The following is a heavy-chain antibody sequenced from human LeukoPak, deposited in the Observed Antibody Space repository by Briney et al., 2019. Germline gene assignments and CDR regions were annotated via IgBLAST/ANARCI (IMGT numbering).Heavy chain of an antibody. V-gene: IGHV3-48*03. D-gene: IGHD1-26*01. CDR1: GFTFSSYE. J-gene: IGHJ4*02. Sequence: GGSLTLSCAASGFTFSSYEMNWVRQAPGKGLEWVSYISSSGSTIYYADSVKGRFTISRDNAKNSLYLQMNSLRAEDTAVYYCARDRLGATYFDYWGQGTLVTVSS. CDR3: ARDRLGATYFDY. CDR2: ISSSGSTI.